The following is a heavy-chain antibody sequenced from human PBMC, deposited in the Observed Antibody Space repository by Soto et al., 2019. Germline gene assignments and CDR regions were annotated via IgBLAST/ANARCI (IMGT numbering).Heavy chain of an antibody. D-gene: IGHD2-21*02. Sequence: QVQLQESGPGLVKPSETLSLTCTVSGGSISSYYWTWMRRPPGKGLEWIGYIYHTGSTNYNPSLRGEFTLPVDGPKAQFSLKLSSVTAADTAVYYGARPSDSVAALSWSDPWGREPWSPSPQ. CDR1: GGSISSYY. CDR2: IYHTGST. J-gene: IGHJ5*02. V-gene: IGHV4-59*01. CDR3: ARPSDSVAALSWSDP.